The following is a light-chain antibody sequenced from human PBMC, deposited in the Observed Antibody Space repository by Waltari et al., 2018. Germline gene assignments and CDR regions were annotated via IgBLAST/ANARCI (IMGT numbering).Light chain of an antibody. J-gene: IGKJ4*01. Sequence: ILLTQSPAILSVSPAQRSSLSCRASQSVTNYLAWYQQKPGQAPRLLIYDTSNRATGIPARFSGSGFATDFTLTISSLEPDDFAVYYCQQRRNWPLTFGGGTKVEIK. CDR2: DTS. CDR3: QQRRNWPLT. V-gene: IGKV3-11*01. CDR1: QSVTNY.